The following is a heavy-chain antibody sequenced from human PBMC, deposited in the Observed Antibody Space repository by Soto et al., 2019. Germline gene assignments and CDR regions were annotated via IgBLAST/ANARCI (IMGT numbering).Heavy chain of an antibody. Sequence: SVKVSCKASGGTFSSYAISWVRQAPGQGLEWMGGIIPIFGTANYAQKFQGRVTITADESTSTAYMELSSQRSEDTAVYYCARGKAGIAVSGQYYYYYGMDVWGQGTTVTVSS. CDR2: IIPIFGTA. V-gene: IGHV1-69*13. CDR1: GGTFSSYA. J-gene: IGHJ6*02. D-gene: IGHD6-19*01. CDR3: ARGKAGIAVSGQYYYYYGMDV.